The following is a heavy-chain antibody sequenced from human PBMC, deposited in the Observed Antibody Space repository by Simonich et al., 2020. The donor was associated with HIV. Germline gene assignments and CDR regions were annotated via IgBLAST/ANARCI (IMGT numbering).Heavy chain of an antibody. CDR2: FYPELGET. Sequence: QVQLVQSGAEVTKPGASVKVSCKVSGHSLAELSMNWVRQTPGRGLEWRGGFYPELGETVYAHKLQGRVTMTEDTSTDTAYMELSGLRSEDTALYYCATWEVKDDVLTGFTYWYFDLWGRGTLVTVSS. J-gene: IGHJ2*01. D-gene: IGHD3-9*01. V-gene: IGHV1-24*01. CDR3: ATWEVKDDVLTGFTYWYFDL. CDR1: GHSLAELS.